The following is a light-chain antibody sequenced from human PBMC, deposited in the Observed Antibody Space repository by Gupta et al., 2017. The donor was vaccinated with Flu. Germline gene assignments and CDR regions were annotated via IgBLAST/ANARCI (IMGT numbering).Light chain of an antibody. Sequence: GTLSLSPGDRATISCRASRSVSGSSLAWYQQKPGQATRLLIYGASIKATGVPDRFSGRGSGTDFTLTVSRLEPEDFAVYYCQLYMHSVFTFGPGTKV. CDR3: QLYMHSVFT. CDR1: RSVSGSS. V-gene: IGKV3-20*01. CDR2: GAS. J-gene: IGKJ3*01.